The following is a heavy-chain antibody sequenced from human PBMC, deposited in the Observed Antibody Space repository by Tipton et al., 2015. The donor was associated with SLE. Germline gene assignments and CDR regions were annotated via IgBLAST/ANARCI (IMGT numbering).Heavy chain of an antibody. CDR3: ARGTVGGGAFDI. D-gene: IGHD1-14*01. CDR2: IYTSGST. J-gene: IGHJ3*02. CDR1: GGSISSGSYY. V-gene: IGHV4-61*09. Sequence: TLSLTCTVSGGSISSGSYYWSWIRQPAGKGLEWIGYIYTSGSTNYNPSLKSRVTISVDTSKNQFSLKLSSVTAADTAVYYCARGTVGGGAFDIWGQGTMVTVSS.